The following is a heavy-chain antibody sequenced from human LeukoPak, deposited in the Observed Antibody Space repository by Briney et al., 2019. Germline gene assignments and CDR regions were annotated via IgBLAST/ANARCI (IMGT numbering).Heavy chain of an antibody. Sequence: GGSLRLSCAASGFTFSSYWMYWVRQAPGKGLEWVAFISFDGSDKYYADSVKGRFTISRDNSKNTLYLQMNSLRAEDTAVYYCARDQPGTYTLSSTWGQGTLVTVSS. CDR3: ARDQPGTYTLSST. D-gene: IGHD6-19*01. V-gene: IGHV3-30-3*01. CDR2: ISFDGSDK. J-gene: IGHJ5*02. CDR1: GFTFSSYW.